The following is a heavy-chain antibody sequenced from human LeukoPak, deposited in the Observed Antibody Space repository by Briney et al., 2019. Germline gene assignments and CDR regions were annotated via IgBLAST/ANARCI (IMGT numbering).Heavy chain of an antibody. CDR3: ARQGYDSSGYPPYYFDY. D-gene: IGHD3-22*01. CDR1: GYSFTSYW. Sequence: GESLKISRKGSGYSFTSYWIGWVRQMPGKGLEWMGIIYPGDSDTRYCPSFQGQVTISADKSISTAYLQWSSLKASDTAMYYCARQGYDSSGYPPYYFDYWGQGTLVTVSS. V-gene: IGHV5-51*01. CDR2: IYPGDSDT. J-gene: IGHJ4*02.